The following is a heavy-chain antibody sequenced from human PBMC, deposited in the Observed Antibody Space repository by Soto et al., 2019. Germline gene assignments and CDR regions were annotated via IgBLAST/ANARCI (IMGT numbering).Heavy chain of an antibody. CDR1: GFTFAGYA. CDR2: ISYSGDRQ. V-gene: IGHV3-30*01. J-gene: IGHJ5*01. Sequence: GGSLRLSCVASGFTFAGYAMHWVRRIPGKGLEWVAVISYSGDRQYYAESVKGRFTISRDNSKKTLYLQMLSLKSEDSAVFYCARTPDAMITDRYNWLDSWGPGTQVTV. D-gene: IGHD3-16*01. CDR3: ARTPDAMITDRYNWLDS.